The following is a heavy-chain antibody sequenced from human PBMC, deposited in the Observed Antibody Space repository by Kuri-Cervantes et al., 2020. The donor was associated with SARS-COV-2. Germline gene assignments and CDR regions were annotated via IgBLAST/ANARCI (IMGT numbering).Heavy chain of an antibody. V-gene: IGHV3-21*04. CDR2: ISSSSSYI. CDR1: GFTFSSYS. Sequence: GESLKISCAASGFTFSSYSMNWVRQAPGKGLEWVSSISSSSSYIYYADSVKGRFTISRDNAKNSLYLQMNSLKTEDTAVYYCTKEGSSGSYDAFDIWGQGTMVTV. D-gene: IGHD6-19*01. CDR3: TKEGSSGSYDAFDI. J-gene: IGHJ3*02.